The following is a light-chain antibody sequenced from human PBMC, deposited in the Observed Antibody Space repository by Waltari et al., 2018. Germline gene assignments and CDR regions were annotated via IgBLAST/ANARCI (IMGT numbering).Light chain of an antibody. CDR2: EIN. Sequence: QSALTQPRSVSGSPGQSVTISCTGTSSDVGGYNYVSWYQQLPGKAPKPIIYEINKRPSGVPDRVAGSKSGNTASLTISGLQAEDEADYYCCSYAGSYTVGVFGGGTKVTVL. J-gene: IGLJ2*01. CDR3: CSYAGSYTVGV. CDR1: SSDVGGYNY. V-gene: IGLV2-11*01.